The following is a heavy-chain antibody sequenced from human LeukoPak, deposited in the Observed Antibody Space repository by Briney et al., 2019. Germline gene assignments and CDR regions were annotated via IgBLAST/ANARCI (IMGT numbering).Heavy chain of an antibody. D-gene: IGHD3-16*01. Sequence: GGSLRLSCSASGFTFSDYDMNWVRQAPGKGLEWVSSISYLSSHVYYVDSVKGRFSISRDNAKNSLYLQMNSLGAEDTAIYYCGRAFPPLRTSSAGDLWGQGILVTVSS. CDR1: GFTFSDYD. V-gene: IGHV3-21*01. CDR2: ISYLSSHV. J-gene: IGHJ4*02. CDR3: GRAFPPLRTSSAGDL.